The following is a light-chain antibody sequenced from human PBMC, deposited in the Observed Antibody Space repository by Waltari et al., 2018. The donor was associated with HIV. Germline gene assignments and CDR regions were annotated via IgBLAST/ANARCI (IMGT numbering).Light chain of an antibody. CDR1: SSNVGSKP. V-gene: IGLV1-47*01. J-gene: IGLJ1*01. CDR2: RDY. Sequence: QSVLTQPPSASGTLGQRVTISCPGSSSNVGSKPVYWFQQVPGTAPKLLIYRDYRRRSGIPDRFSGSTAGASSSLTISGLRSEDEADYYCVAWDDSLSGYVFGTGTKVSVL. CDR3: VAWDDSLSGYV.